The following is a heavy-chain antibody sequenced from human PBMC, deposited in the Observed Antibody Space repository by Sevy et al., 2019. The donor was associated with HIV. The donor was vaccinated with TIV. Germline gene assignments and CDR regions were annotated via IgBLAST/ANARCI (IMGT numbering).Heavy chain of an antibody. Sequence: GESLKISCRASGYRFTSYWIAWVRQVPGKGLEWMGIIYPDDSDVRYSPSLQGQVTISVDKSISTAYLQWRSLEASYTAMYFCARRFYDSTGYPQYFFDHWGQGTLVTVSS. CDR1: GYRFTSYW. CDR3: ARRFYDSTGYPQYFFDH. J-gene: IGHJ4*02. D-gene: IGHD3-22*01. CDR2: IYPDDSDV. V-gene: IGHV5-51*01.